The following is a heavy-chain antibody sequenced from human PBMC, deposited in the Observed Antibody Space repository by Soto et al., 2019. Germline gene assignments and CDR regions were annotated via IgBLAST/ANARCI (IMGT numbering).Heavy chain of an antibody. V-gene: IGHV2-5*01. J-gene: IGHJ4*02. CDR3: AHGSGWLFDY. D-gene: IGHD6-19*01. Sequence: QITLKESGPTLVKPTQTLTLTCTFSGFSLTTRAVGVGWIRQPPGKALEWLEFIYWNDNEYYSPSLKSRLTITKDTAKNQVVLTMTNTDPVDTATYYCAHGSGWLFDYWGQGTLVTVSA. CDR1: GFSLTTRAVG. CDR2: IYWNDNE.